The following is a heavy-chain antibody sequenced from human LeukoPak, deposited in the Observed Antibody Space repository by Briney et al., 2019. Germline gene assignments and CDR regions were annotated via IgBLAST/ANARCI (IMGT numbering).Heavy chain of an antibody. D-gene: IGHD5-18*01. J-gene: IGHJ4*02. V-gene: IGHV3-48*03. CDR2: ISSSGSTI. CDR1: GFTFSSYE. Sequence: GGSLRLSCAASGFTFSSYEMHWVRQAPGKGLEWISYISSSGSTIYYADSVKGRFTIYRDKGKNSLYLQMNRLRAEDTAVYYCARVHYNTAMVDIDYWGQGTLVTVSS. CDR3: ARVHYNTAMVDIDY.